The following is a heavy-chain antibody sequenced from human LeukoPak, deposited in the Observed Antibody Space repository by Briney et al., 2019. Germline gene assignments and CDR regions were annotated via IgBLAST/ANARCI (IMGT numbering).Heavy chain of an antibody. J-gene: IGHJ5*02. V-gene: IGHV3-20*04. Sequence: GGSLRLSRAASGYKFDDYGMSWVRHGPGKGLEWVSGITWRSGSTAYADSVKGRFTISRDNTKDSLYLQMNSLRVEDTAFYYCARGRYCSGGTCYTIDAWGQGILVTVSS. D-gene: IGHD2-15*01. CDR3: ARGRYCSGGTCYTIDA. CDR2: ITWRSGST. CDR1: GYKFDDYG.